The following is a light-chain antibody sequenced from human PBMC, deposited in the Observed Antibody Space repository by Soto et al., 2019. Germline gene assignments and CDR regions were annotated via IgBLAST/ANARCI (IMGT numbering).Light chain of an antibody. CDR3: CSYVGATTYV. CDR2: EGI. J-gene: IGLJ1*01. V-gene: IGLV2-23*01. Sequence: QSALTHPASVSGSPGQSITSSCTGTSSTVGGFNVVSWYQQHPGKAPKVIIYEGIKRPSGVSNRFSGSNSGSTASLTISGLQAEDEADYYCCSYVGATTYVFGTGTKVTVL. CDR1: SSTVGGFNV.